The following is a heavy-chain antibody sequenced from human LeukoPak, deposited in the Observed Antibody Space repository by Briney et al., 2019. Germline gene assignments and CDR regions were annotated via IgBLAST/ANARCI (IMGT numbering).Heavy chain of an antibody. CDR1: GFTFSSYW. CDR3: AKFDHTIYGSGSYAFDI. D-gene: IGHD3-10*01. Sequence: GGSLRLSCAASGFTFSSYWMSWVRQAPGKGLEWVANIKQDGSEKYYVDSVKGRFTISRDNAKNSLYLQMNSLRAEDTAVYYCAKFDHTIYGSGSYAFDIWGQGTMVTVSS. CDR2: IKQDGSEK. J-gene: IGHJ3*02. V-gene: IGHV3-7*01.